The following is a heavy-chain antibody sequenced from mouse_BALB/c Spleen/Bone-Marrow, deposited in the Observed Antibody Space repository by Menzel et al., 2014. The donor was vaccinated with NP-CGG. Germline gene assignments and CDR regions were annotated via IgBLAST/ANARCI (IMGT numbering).Heavy chain of an antibody. J-gene: IGHJ3*01. CDR1: GYSFTGYY. D-gene: IGHD1-1*02. CDR2: INPYNGAT. Sequence: EVHLVESGPELVKPGASVKISCKASGYSFTGYYMHWVKQSHVKSLEWIGRINPYNGATSYNQNFKDKASLTVDKSSSTAYMELHGLTSEDSAVYYCARWWDLAYWGQGTLVTVSA. V-gene: IGHV1-31*01. CDR3: ARWWDLAY.